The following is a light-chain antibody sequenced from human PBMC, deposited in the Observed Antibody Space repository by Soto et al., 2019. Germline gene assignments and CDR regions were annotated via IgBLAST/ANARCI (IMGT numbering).Light chain of an antibody. V-gene: IGLV2-14*01. Sequence: QSALTQPASVSGSPGQSITISCTGTSSDIGAYIYVSWYQQHPGKAPKLTIYEVSNRPSGVSNRFSGSKSGNTASLTISGLQAEDEADYYCSSYSSSNILYVFGTGTKLTVL. CDR3: SSYSSSNILYV. CDR1: SSDIGAYIY. J-gene: IGLJ1*01. CDR2: EVS.